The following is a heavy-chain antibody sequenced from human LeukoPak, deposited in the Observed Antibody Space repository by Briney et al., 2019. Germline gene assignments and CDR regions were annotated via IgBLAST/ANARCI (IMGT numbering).Heavy chain of an antibody. Sequence: ASVKVSCKASGGTFSSYAISWVRQAPGQGLEWMGWMNPNSGNTGYAQKFQGRVTMTRNTSISTAYMELSSLRSEDTAVYYCARKQATRYYYGMDVWGQGTTVTVSS. V-gene: IGHV1-8*02. D-gene: IGHD2-2*01. J-gene: IGHJ6*02. CDR1: GGTFSSYA. CDR3: ARKQATRYYYGMDV. CDR2: MNPNSGNT.